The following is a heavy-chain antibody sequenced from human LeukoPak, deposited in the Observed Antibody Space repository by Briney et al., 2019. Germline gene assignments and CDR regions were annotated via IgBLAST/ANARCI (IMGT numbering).Heavy chain of an antibody. CDR2: MNPNSGNT. V-gene: IGHV1-8*01. CDR3: ARGLRYFDRLGGLALNY. Sequence: ASVKVSCKASGYTFTSYDINWVRQATGQGLEWMGWMNPNSGNTGYAQKFQGRVTMTRNTSISTAYMELSSLRSEDTAVYYCARGLRYFDRLGGLALNYWGQGTLVTDSS. CDR1: GYTFTSYD. J-gene: IGHJ4*02. D-gene: IGHD3-9*01.